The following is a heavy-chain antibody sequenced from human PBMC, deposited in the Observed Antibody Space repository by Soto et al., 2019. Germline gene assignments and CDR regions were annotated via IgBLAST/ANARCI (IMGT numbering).Heavy chain of an antibody. D-gene: IGHD5-12*01. Sequence: ASVKVSCKASGYTFTSYAMHWVRQAPGQRLEWMGWINAGNGNTKYSQKFQGRVTITRDTSASTAYMELSSLRSDDTAVYYCARDRVATISDSIDYWGQGTLVTVSS. CDR2: INAGNGNT. J-gene: IGHJ4*02. CDR3: ARDRVATISDSIDY. V-gene: IGHV1-3*01. CDR1: GYTFTSYA.